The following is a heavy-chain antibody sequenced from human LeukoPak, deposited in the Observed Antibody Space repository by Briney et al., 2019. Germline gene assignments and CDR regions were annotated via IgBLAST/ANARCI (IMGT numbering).Heavy chain of an antibody. Sequence: PGGSLRLSCAASGFTFSSHGMNWVRQAPGKGLAWVANKKQEGSEKYYVESVKGRFTISRHNAKKSLYLQMNRLRAEDTAVYYCQSASCYACWFDPWGQGTLVTVSS. J-gene: IGHJ5*02. CDR2: KKQEGSEK. V-gene: IGHV3-7*01. CDR3: QSASCYACWFDP. CDR1: GFTFSSHG. D-gene: IGHD2-2*01.